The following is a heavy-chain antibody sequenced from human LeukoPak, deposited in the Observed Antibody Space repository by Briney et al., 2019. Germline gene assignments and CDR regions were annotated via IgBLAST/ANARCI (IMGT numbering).Heavy chain of an antibody. V-gene: IGHV4-34*01. Sequence: PSETLSLTCAVYGGSFSGYYWSWIRQPPGKGLEWIGEINHSGSTNYNLSLKSRVTISVDTSKNQFSLKLSSVTAADTAVYYCARIHHYYGSGSYYKLNDYWGQGTLVTVSS. D-gene: IGHD3-10*01. CDR3: ARIHHYYGSGSYYKLNDY. CDR1: GGSFSGYY. CDR2: INHSGST. J-gene: IGHJ4*02.